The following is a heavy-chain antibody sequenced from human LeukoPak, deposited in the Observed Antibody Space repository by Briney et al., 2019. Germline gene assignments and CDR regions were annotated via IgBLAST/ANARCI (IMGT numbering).Heavy chain of an antibody. Sequence: GGSLRLSCSASGFTFSSFAMNWVRQAPGKGLEWVSIISGYGDSTYYTDSVKGRFTISRDNAKNSLYLQMNSLRAEDTAVYYRAELGITMIGGVWGKGTTVTISS. CDR2: ISGYGDST. V-gene: IGHV3-23*01. CDR3: AELGITMIGGV. CDR1: GFTFSSFA. D-gene: IGHD3-10*02. J-gene: IGHJ6*04.